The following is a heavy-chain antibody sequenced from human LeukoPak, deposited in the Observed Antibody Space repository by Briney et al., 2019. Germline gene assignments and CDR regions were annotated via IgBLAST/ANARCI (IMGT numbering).Heavy chain of an antibody. J-gene: IGHJ4*02. CDR1: GGSISSSGYY. CDR3: ARRSYSSGWYYFDY. Sequence: SETLSLTCTVSGGSISSSGYYWGWIRQPPGKGLEWIGSIYYSGSTYYNPSLKSRVTISVDTSKNQFSLKLSSVTAADTAVYYCARRSYSSGWYYFDYWGQGTLVTVSS. V-gene: IGHV4-39*01. D-gene: IGHD6-19*01. CDR2: IYYSGST.